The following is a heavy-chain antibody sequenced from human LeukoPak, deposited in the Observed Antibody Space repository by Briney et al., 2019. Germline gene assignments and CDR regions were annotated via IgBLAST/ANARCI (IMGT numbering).Heavy chain of an antibody. CDR2: IYSGGST. CDR1: GFSVSSNY. V-gene: IGHV3-66*01. J-gene: IGHJ4*02. D-gene: IGHD1-26*01. CDR3: ARDASGDFDY. Sequence: GGSLRLSCAASGFSVSSNYMSWVRQAPGKGLEWVSVIYSGGSTYYADSVKGRFTISRDNSKNTLYLQMNSLTAEDTAVYYCARDASGDFDYWGQGTLVTVSS.